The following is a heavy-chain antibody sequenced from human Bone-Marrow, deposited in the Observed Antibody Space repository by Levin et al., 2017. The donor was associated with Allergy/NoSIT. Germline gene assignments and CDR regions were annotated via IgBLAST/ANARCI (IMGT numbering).Heavy chain of an antibody. J-gene: IGHJ4*02. CDR2: IFSGGGT. CDR3: ATGMYYYDSSGYPLGY. D-gene: IGHD3-22*01. CDR1: GFTVSRNY. Sequence: PAGGSLRLSCAASGFTVSRNYMSWVRQAPRKGLEWVSIIFSGGGTYYADSVKGRFTISRDNSKNTVNLQINSLRVEDTAVYYCATGMYYYDSSGYPLGYWGQGTLATVSS. V-gene: IGHV3-66*01.